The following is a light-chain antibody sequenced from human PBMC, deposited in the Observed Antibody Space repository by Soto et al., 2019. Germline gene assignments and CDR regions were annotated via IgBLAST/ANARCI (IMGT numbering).Light chain of an antibody. CDR3: AAWDDSLNGYV. V-gene: IGLV1-36*01. CDR2: YDD. Sequence: QSVLTQPPSVSEAPRQRVTISCSGSTSNVGDNAVNWNQHLPGKAPKLLIYYDDLLPSGVSDRFSGSKSGTSASLAISGLQSEDEADYFCAAWDDSLNGYVFGTGTKLTVL. J-gene: IGLJ1*01. CDR1: TSNVGDNA.